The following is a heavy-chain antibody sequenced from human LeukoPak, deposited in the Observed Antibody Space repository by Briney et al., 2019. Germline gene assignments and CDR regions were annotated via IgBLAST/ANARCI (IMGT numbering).Heavy chain of an antibody. Sequence: SDTLSLTCTVSGGSITSSGFYWGWIRQPPGKGLEWIGNIYYGGSAYYNPSLKSRVTISVDTSKNQFSLKLSSVTAADTAVYYCARCPPPAAATVWFDPWGQGTLVTVSS. J-gene: IGHJ5*02. V-gene: IGHV4-39*07. CDR1: GGSITSSGFY. CDR3: ARCPPPAAATVWFDP. D-gene: IGHD2-2*01. CDR2: IYYGGSA.